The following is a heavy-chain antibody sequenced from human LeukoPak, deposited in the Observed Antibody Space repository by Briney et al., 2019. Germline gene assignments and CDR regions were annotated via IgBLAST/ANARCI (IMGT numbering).Heavy chain of an antibody. Sequence: GGSLRLSCAASGFTFSSYAMSWVRQAPGKGLEWVSAISGSGGSTYYADSVKGRFTISRDISKSTLYLQMNSLRAEDTAVYYCAKGGGGGNSGYLDYWGQGTMVTVSS. CDR3: AKGGGGGNSGYLDY. D-gene: IGHD4-23*01. CDR1: GFTFSSYA. CDR2: ISGSGGST. V-gene: IGHV3-23*01. J-gene: IGHJ4*02.